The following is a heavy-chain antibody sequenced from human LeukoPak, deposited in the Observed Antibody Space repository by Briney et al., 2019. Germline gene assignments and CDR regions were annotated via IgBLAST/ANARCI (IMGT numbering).Heavy chain of an antibody. CDR2: IKHDSSEK. V-gene: IGHV3-7*01. D-gene: IGHD3-16*01. CDR3: VNDLARRGGY. Sequence: GGSLRLSCAVSGIIFSDYWMSWVRQAPGKGLEWVANIKHDSSEKYYVDSVKGRFTISRDNAKDSLYLQMNSLRAEDTAVYYCVNDLARRGGYWGQGTLVTVSA. CDR1: GIIFSDYW. J-gene: IGHJ4*02.